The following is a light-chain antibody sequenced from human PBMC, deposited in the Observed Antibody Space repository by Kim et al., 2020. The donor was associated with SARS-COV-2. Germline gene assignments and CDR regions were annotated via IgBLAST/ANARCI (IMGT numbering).Light chain of an antibody. Sequence: KTVTISRTRSSGSIASNYVQWYQQRPGSAPTTVIYEDNQRPSGVPDRFSGSIDSSSNSASLTISGLKTEDEADYYCQSYDSSNHEVFGGGTQLTVL. CDR1: SGSIASNY. V-gene: IGLV6-57*03. CDR3: QSYDSSNHEV. CDR2: EDN. J-gene: IGLJ2*01.